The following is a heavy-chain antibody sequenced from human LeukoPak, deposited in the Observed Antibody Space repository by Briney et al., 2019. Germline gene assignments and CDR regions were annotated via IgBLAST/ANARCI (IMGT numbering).Heavy chain of an antibody. CDR3: AKDYSSSWYGFDY. V-gene: IGHV3-30*02. J-gene: IGHJ4*02. D-gene: IGHD6-13*01. CDR2: IRYDGSNE. Sequence: GGSLRFSCAASGFTFSSYAMHWVRQAPGKGLEWVAFIRYDGSNEYYADSVKGRFTISRDNSKNTLYLQMNSLKAEDTAVYYCAKDYSSSWYGFDYWGQGTLVTVSS. CDR1: GFTFSSYA.